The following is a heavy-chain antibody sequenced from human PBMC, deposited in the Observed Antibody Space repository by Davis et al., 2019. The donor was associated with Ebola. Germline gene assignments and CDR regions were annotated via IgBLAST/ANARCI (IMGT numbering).Heavy chain of an antibody. J-gene: IGHJ5*02. CDR3: ASNIEAAPQGGNWFDP. D-gene: IGHD6-6*01. CDR2: INPNSGGT. Sequence: ASVKVSCKASGYTFTGYYMQWVRQAPGQGLEWMGWINPNSGGTNYAQKFQGRVTITADESTSTAYMELTSLRSDDTAVYYCASNIEAAPQGGNWFDPWGQGTLVSVSS. V-gene: IGHV1-2*02. CDR1: GYTFTGYY.